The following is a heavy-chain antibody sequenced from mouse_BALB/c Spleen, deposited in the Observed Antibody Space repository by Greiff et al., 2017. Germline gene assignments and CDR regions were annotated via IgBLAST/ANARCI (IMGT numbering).Heavy chain of an antibody. Sequence: VKLMESGAELMKPGASVKISCKATGYTFSSYWIEWVKQRPGHGLEWIGEILPGSGSTNYNEKFKGKATFTADTSSNTAYMQLSSLTSEDSAVYYCARGGGYYAYYAMDYWGQGTSVTVSS. CDR3: ARGGGYYAYYAMDY. CDR2: ILPGSGST. CDR1: GYTFSSYW. D-gene: IGHD2-3*01. J-gene: IGHJ4*01. V-gene: IGHV1-9*01.